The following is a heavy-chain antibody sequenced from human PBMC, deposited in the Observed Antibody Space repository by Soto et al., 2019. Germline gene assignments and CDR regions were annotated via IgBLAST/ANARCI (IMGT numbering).Heavy chain of an antibody. CDR2: ILPKFGTA. V-gene: IGHV1-69*01. D-gene: IGHD3-10*01. J-gene: IGHJ4*02. Sequence: QVQLVQSGAEVRMPGSSVNVSCRASGGSSNNNANSWVRQAPGQGLEWMGGILPKFGTANYAQKFRGRLTITEDESTRTIYMELRSLRSEDTALYYCATLQGSGTYYDDDYWGLGTQVTVSS. CDR1: GGSSNNNA. CDR3: ATLQGSGTYYDDDY.